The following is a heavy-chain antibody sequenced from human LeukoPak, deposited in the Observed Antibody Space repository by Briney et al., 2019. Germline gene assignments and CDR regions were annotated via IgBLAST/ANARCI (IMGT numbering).Heavy chain of an antibody. CDR2: IREDGSEK. CDR3: AKDIASIAAAGTSFDY. CDR1: GFTFNKHW. D-gene: IGHD6-13*01. J-gene: IGHJ4*02. Sequence: GGSLGLSCAAAGFTFNKHWMSWVRQAKGKGLECVAKIREDGSEKHYVDSVKGRFTISRDNAKNSLYLQMNSLRAEDTALYYCAKDIASIAAAGTSFDYWGQGTLVTVSS. V-gene: IGHV3-7*03.